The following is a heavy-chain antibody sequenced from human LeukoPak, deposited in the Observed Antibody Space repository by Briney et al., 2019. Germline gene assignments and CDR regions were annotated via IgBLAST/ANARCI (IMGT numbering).Heavy chain of an antibody. CDR3: ARDTPGDGIDY. J-gene: IGHJ4*02. CDR1: GFTFSSYW. Sequence: GGSLRLSCAVSGFTFSSYWMHWVRQAPGKGLVWVSHINSDGSSTTYADAVKGRFTISRDNAKNTLFLQMNSLRAEDTAVYYCARDTPGDGIDYWGQGTLVTVSP. CDR2: INSDGSST. D-gene: IGHD7-27*01. V-gene: IGHV3-74*01.